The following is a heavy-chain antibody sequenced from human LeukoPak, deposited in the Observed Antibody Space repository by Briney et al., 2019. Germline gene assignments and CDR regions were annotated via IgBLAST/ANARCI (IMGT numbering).Heavy chain of an antibody. V-gene: IGHV4-59*08. J-gene: IGHJ6*02. CDR1: GGSISSYY. CDR3: ARADRYYYGMDV. CDR2: IYYSGST. Sequence: SETLSLTCTVSGGSISSYYWSWIRQPPGKGLEWIGYIYYSGSTNYNPSLTSRVTISVDTSKNQLSLKLNSVTAADTAVYYCARADRYYYGMDVWGQGTTVTVSS.